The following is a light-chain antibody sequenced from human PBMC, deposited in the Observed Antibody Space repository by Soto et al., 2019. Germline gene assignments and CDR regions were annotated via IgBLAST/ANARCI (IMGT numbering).Light chain of an antibody. J-gene: IGLJ1*01. CDR3: ISYTGSSTSYV. CDR1: RSDIGSYNY. Sequence: QSALTQPASVCGSPGQSITISCSGTRSDIGSYNYVAWYQQFPGKTPKILIYGVSNRPSGVSSRFSGSKSGNTASLTISGLQAEDEADYYCISYTGSSTSYVFGSGTKV. CDR2: GVS. V-gene: IGLV2-14*01.